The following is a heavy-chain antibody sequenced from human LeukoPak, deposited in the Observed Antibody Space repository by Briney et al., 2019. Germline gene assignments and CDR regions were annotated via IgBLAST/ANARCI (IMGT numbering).Heavy chain of an antibody. J-gene: IGHJ4*02. CDR2: TSGSGYST. V-gene: IGHV3-23*01. Sequence: GGSLRLSCAASGFTFSSYALSWVRQAPGKGLEWVSATSGSGYSTFYADSVTGRFTISRDNSKNTLYLQLNSLRAEDTAVYYCAKCYFDISGHPGHFDSWGQGALVTVSS. D-gene: IGHD3-22*01. CDR1: GFTFSSYA. CDR3: AKCYFDISGHPGHFDS.